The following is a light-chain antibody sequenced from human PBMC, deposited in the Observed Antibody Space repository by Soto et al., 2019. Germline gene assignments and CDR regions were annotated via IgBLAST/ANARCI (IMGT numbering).Light chain of an antibody. CDR3: QQYHNWPPQYT. CDR2: GAS. V-gene: IGKV3-15*01. J-gene: IGKJ2*01. CDR1: QTVASN. Sequence: EIVMTQSPASLSVSPGDGASLSCRASQTVASNVAWYQQNPGQGPRLLIHGASTRAAGVPARFRGSGSGTDFTLTISSLQSEDFAGYYCQQYHNWPPQYTFGQRTMLQMK.